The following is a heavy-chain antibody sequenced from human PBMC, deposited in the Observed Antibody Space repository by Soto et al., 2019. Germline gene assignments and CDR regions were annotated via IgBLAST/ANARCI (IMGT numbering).Heavy chain of an antibody. Sequence: GASVKVSCKASGGTFSSYAISWVRQAPGQGLEWMGGIIPIFGTANYAQKFQGRVTITADESTSTAYMELSSLRSEDTAVYYCARVMSRGHGMGVWGQGTTVTVSS. V-gene: IGHV1-69*13. CDR2: IIPIFGTA. CDR3: ARVMSRGHGMGV. CDR1: GGTFSSYA. J-gene: IGHJ6*02. D-gene: IGHD3-16*01.